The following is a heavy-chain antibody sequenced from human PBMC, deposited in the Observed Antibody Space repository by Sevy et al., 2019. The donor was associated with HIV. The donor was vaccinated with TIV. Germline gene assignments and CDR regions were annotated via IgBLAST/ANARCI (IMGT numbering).Heavy chain of an antibody. D-gene: IGHD3-10*01. V-gene: IGHV5-51*01. Sequence: GESLKISCKGSGYSFTSYWIGWVRQMPGKGLGWMGLIYPRDSDTRYSPSFQGQVTISADKSISTAYLQWSSLKASDTAMYYCARQRDGITMVRGVIITRPLYDYWGQGTLVTVSS. J-gene: IGHJ4*02. CDR3: ARQRDGITMVRGVIITRPLYDY. CDR1: GYSFTSYW. CDR2: IYPRDSDT.